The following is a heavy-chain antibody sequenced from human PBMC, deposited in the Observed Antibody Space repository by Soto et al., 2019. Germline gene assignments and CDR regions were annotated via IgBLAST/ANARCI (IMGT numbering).Heavy chain of an antibody. V-gene: IGHV3-15*07. CDR2: LKSKSDGEAT. CDR1: GFTFGDTP. J-gene: IGHJ4*01. CDR3: IAGRNRKGADPFDW. Sequence: EVQLVQSGGGLVKPGGSVRLSCAASGFTFGDTPMNWVRQAPGKGLEWVGRLKSKSDGEATDLAAAVRGRFTISRDASTSTLSLQRARLKTEDTAISYCIAGRNRKGADPFDWWGQGTGVTVSS.